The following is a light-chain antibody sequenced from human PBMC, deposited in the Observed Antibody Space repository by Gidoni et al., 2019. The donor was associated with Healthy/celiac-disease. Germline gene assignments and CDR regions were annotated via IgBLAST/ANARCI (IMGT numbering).Light chain of an antibody. CDR2: QDS. Sequence: SYELTQLPSVSVSPGQTASITCSGDKLGDKYACWYQQKPGQSPVLVIYQDSKRPSGIPELFSGSNSGNTATLTISGTQAMDEADYYCQAWDSSTVVFGGGTKLTVL. V-gene: IGLV3-1*01. J-gene: IGLJ2*01. CDR1: KLGDKY. CDR3: QAWDSSTVV.